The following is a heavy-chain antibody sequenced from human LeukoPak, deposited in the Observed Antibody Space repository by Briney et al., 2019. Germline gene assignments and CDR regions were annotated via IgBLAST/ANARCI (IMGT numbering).Heavy chain of an antibody. Sequence: GGSLRLSCAASGFTVSSNYMSWVRQAPGKGLEWVSVIYSGGSTYYADSVKGRFTISRDNSKNTLYLQMNSLRAEDTAVYYCARGSKTEWELVFDYWGQGTLVTVSS. V-gene: IGHV3-53*01. CDR1: GFTVSSNY. CDR2: IYSGGST. CDR3: ARGSKTEWELVFDY. J-gene: IGHJ4*02. D-gene: IGHD1-26*01.